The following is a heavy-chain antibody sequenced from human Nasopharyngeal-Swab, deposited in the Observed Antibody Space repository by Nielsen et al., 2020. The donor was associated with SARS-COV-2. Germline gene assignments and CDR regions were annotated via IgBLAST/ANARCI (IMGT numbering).Heavy chain of an antibody. CDR1: GASVSSNTAA. V-gene: IGHV6-1*01. Sequence: SETLSLTCAISGASVSSNTAAWSWIRQSPSSGLEWLGRTWYRSKWHYDYAESVKSRITINPDTTKNQFYLQLNSVTPEDTAVYYCARGSQGTRWSWGQGTLVTVSS. J-gene: IGHJ5*02. CDR2: TWYRSKWHY. D-gene: IGHD2-15*01. CDR3: ARGSQGTRWS.